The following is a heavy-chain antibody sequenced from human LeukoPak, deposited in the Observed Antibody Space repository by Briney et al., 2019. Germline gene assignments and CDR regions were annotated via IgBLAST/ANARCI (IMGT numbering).Heavy chain of an antibody. CDR1: GFAFSSYW. J-gene: IGHJ6*04. D-gene: IGHD3-10*02. Sequence: GGSLRLSCAASGFAFSSYWMSWVRQAPGKGLEWVSNIKQDGSEKYYVDSVKGRFTISRDNAKNSLYLQMNSLRAEDTAVYYWAELGITMIGGVWGKGTTVTISS. CDR3: AELGITMIGGV. V-gene: IGHV3-7*01. CDR2: IKQDGSEK.